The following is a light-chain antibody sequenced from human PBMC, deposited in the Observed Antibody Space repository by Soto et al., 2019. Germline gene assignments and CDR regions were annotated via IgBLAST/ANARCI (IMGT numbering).Light chain of an antibody. CDR3: QQYGSSPYT. J-gene: IGKJ2*01. V-gene: IGKV3-20*01. CDR1: QSVSSSS. CDR2: GAS. Sequence: ELVLTQSPGTLSLSPGERATLPCRASQSVSSSSLAWYQQKPGQAPRLLIYGASSRATGVPDRFSGSGSGTGFPLTISSLEPEDFAVYFCQQYGSSPYTFGPGTKLEIK.